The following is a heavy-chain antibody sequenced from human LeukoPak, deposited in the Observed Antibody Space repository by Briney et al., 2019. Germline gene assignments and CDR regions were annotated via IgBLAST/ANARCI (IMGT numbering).Heavy chain of an antibody. CDR3: ARGARGYSGPSDY. CDR1: GFTFSSYS. CDR2: ISSSSSYI. J-gene: IGHJ4*02. Sequence: GGSLRLSCAASGFTFSSYSMNWVRQAPGKGLEWVSSISSSSSYIYYADSVKGRFTISRDDAKNSLYLQMNSLRAEDTAVYYCARGARGYSGPSDYWGQGTLVTVSS. V-gene: IGHV3-21*04. D-gene: IGHD5-12*01.